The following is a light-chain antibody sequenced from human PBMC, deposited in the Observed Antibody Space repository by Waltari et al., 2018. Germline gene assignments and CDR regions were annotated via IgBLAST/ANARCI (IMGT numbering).Light chain of an antibody. CDR3: QQHENLPYS. Sequence: DIQMTQSPSSLSTSVGDRVTITCQASQGINKYLNWYQQKPGKPPTLLIYDSSTLERGVPSRFSGDGYGTDFTFTISSLQPEDVGTYYCQQHENLPYSFGQGTKLEIK. CDR1: QGINKY. V-gene: IGKV1-33*01. J-gene: IGKJ2*03. CDR2: DSS.